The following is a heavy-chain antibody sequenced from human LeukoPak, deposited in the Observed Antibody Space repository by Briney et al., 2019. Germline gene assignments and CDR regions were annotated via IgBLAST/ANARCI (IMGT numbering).Heavy chain of an antibody. J-gene: IGHJ5*02. Sequence: SETLSLTCTVSGGPITTYYLSGIRQSAGMGLEWIGRISGSGVITYNPSLKSRVILSLDTSNNHFSLKLISVTAADTAVYYCARDSGTTGEVKFDPWGQGMLVTVSS. D-gene: IGHD3-10*01. CDR3: ARDSGTTGEVKFDP. V-gene: IGHV4-4*07. CDR2: ISGSGVI. CDR1: GGPITTYY.